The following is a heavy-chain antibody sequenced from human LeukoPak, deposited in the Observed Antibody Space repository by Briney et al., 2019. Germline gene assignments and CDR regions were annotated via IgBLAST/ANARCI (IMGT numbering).Heavy chain of an antibody. Sequence: PGGSLRLSCTASGFTFGDYAMSWFRQAPGKGLEWVGFIRSKAYGGTTEYAASVKGRFTISRDDSKSIAYLQMNSLKTEDTAVYYCTRDLVVVVAAFYYYYGMDVWGQGTTVTVSS. D-gene: IGHD2-15*01. V-gene: IGHV3-49*03. J-gene: IGHJ6*02. CDR3: TRDLVVVVAAFYYYYGMDV. CDR1: GFTFGDYA. CDR2: IRSKAYGGTT.